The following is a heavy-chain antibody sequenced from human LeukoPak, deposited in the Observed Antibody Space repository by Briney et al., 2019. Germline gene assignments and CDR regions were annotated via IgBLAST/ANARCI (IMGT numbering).Heavy chain of an antibody. D-gene: IGHD2-2*01. V-gene: IGHV3-15*01. CDR1: GFTFSNAW. CDR2: IKSKTDGGTT. J-gene: IGHJ6*02. Sequence: GGSLRLSCAASGFTFSNAWMSWVRQAPGKGLEWVGRIKSKTDGGTTDYAAPVKGRFTISRDDSKNTLYLQMNSLKTEDTAVYYCTTATLWRDIVVAPAATDYYGMDVWGQGTTVTVSS. CDR3: TTATLWRDIVVAPAATDYYGMDV.